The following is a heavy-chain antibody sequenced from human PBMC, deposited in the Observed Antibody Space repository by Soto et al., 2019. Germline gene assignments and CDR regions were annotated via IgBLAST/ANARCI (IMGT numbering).Heavy chain of an antibody. Sequence: PSETLSLTCTVSGGSISSGDYYWSWIRQPPGKGLEWIEYIYYSGSTYYNPSLKSRVTISVDTSRNQFSLKLSSVTAADTAVYYCARYSLGYCISTSCYTGGWFDPWGQGTLVTVSS. CDR3: ARYSLGYCISTSCYTGGWFDP. CDR1: GGSISSGDYY. J-gene: IGHJ5*02. V-gene: IGHV4-30-4*01. CDR2: IYYSGST. D-gene: IGHD2-2*02.